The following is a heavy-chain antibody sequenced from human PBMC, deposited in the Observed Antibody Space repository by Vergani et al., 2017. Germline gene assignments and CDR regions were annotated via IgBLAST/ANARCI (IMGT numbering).Heavy chain of an antibody. D-gene: IGHD2-21*02. CDR3: AKYLRDSTDGLPDS. CDR1: GFTFSNFG. J-gene: IGHJ4*02. CDR2: IGKDGINT. V-gene: IGHV3-30*02. Sequence: QVQLVESAGGVVQPGGSLRLSCAASGFTFSNFGMHWIRQAPGKGLEWLEYIGKDGINTSYRDAVKGLFTVSRDNSKYILYLQMDSLRSEDTALYYCAKYLRDSTDGLPDSWGPGTLVIVSS.